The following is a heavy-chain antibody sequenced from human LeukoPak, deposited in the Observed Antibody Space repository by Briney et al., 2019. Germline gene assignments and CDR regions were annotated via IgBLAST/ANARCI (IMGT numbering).Heavy chain of an antibody. CDR2: INHSGST. J-gene: IGHJ4*02. Sequence: RTSETLSLTCAVYGGSFSGYYWSWIRQPPGKGLEWIGEINHSGSTNYNPSLKSRVTISVDTSKNQFSLKLSSVTAADTAVYYCARRNMVRGVYDLFSDYWGQGTLVTVSS. D-gene: IGHD3-10*01. CDR3: ARRNMVRGVYDLFSDY. V-gene: IGHV4-34*01. CDR1: GGSFSGYY.